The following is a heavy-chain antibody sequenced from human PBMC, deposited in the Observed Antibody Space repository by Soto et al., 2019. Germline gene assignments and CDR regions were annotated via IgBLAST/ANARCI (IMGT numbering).Heavy chain of an antibody. J-gene: IGHJ5*02. V-gene: IGHV4-59*01. CDR3: ARFSPPRKSYDSNPGWFDP. D-gene: IGHD3-22*01. CDR2: VSSTGST. Sequence: SETLSLTCTVSGGSLNGYYWTWIRQSPGKGLGWIGYVSSTGSTNYNPSLKSRLTMSLDTSTNEVSLSLTSVTAADAAVYFCARFSPPRKSYDSNPGWFDPWGQGIMVTVSS. CDR1: GGSLNGYY.